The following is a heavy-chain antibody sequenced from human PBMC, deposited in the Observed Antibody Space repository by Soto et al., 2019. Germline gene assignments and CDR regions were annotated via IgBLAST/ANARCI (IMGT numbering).Heavy chain of an antibody. D-gene: IGHD3-3*01. CDR3: ASDFWSGYSSSWFDP. CDR1: GGTFSSYA. Sequence: QVQLVQSGAEVKKPGSSVKVSCKASGGTFSSYAISCVRQAPGQGLEWMGGIIPIFGTANYAQKFQGRVTITADESTSTVYMELSSLRSEDTAVYYCASDFWSGYSSSWFDPWGQGTLVTVSS. V-gene: IGHV1-69*01. J-gene: IGHJ5*02. CDR2: IIPIFGTA.